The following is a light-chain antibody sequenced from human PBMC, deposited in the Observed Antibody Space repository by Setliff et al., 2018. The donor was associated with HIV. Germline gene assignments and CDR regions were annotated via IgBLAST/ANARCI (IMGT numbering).Light chain of an antibody. CDR2: NVD. V-gene: IGLV2-14*03. J-gene: IGLJ1*01. Sequence: QSALTQPASVSGSPGQSITISYTGTSSDIGSSNFVSWYQQHPGKAPKVMIYNVDKRPSGVSNRFSGSKSSNTASLTISGLRTEDEADYYCSSYSINNLDVFATGTKVTVL. CDR3: SSYSINNLDV. CDR1: SSDIGSSNF.